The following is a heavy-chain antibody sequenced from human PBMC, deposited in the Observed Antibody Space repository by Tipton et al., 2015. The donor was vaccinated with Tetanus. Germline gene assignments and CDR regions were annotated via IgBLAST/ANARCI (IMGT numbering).Heavy chain of an antibody. Sequence: SLRLSCAASGFTFSAYAMSWVRQTPGRGLEWVSSISYSGVHPYYADSVQGRFTISRDNSKNTLHLQMNSLRAEDTAVYYCAHKAPVTQPPDAFATWGQGTMVTVSS. D-gene: IGHD4-11*01. CDR1: GFTFSAYA. V-gene: IGHV3-23*01. CDR3: AHKAPVTQPPDAFAT. CDR2: ISYSGVHP. J-gene: IGHJ3*02.